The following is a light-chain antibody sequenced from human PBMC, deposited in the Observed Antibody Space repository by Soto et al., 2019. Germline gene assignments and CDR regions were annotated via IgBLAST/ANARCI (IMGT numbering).Light chain of an antibody. CDR1: QSVSSN. CDR3: QQYNNWPRT. Sequence: IAIQQPPVTLSVSPGERATRSGSASQSVSSNLAWYQQKPGQAPRLLIYGASTRATGIPATFSGSGSGTEFTLTISSLQSEDFAVYYCQQYNNWPRTFGQGTKV. CDR2: GAS. J-gene: IGKJ1*01. V-gene: IGKV3-15*01.